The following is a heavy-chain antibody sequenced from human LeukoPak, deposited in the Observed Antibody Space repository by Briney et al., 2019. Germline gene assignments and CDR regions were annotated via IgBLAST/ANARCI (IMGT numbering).Heavy chain of an antibody. CDR1: GGSISSHY. J-gene: IGHJ4*02. CDR3: ARSAYDILTGYYHPCYFDY. CDR2: IYYSGST. Sequence: PSETLSLTCTVSGGSISSHYWSWIRQPPGVGLEWIGYIYYSGSTNYNPSLKSRVTISVDTSKNQFSLKLSSVTAADTAVYYCARSAYDILTGYYHPCYFDYWGQGTLVTVSS. V-gene: IGHV4-59*11. D-gene: IGHD3-9*01.